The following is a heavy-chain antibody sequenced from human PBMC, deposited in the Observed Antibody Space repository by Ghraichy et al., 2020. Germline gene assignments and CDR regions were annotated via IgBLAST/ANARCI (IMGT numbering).Heavy chain of an antibody. CDR2: ISSSRSYI. J-gene: IGHJ5*02. V-gene: IGHV3-21*01. Sequence: LSLTCASSGFTFSHYNMNWVRQAPGKGLEWVSLISSSRSYIYYADSVKGRFTVSRDNAKNSLSLQMNSLRAEDTAVYYCAREIDSSWPPSNWVHPWGQGTLGTGSP. CDR3: AREIDSSWPPSNWVHP. D-gene: IGHD6-13*01. CDR1: GFTFSHYN.